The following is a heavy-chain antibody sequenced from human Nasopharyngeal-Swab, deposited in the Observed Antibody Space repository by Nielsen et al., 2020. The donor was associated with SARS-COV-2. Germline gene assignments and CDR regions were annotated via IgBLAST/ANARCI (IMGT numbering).Heavy chain of an antibody. CDR2: ISYDGSNK. Sequence: GEPLKISCAASGFTFSSYGMHWVRQAPGKGLEWVALISYDGSNKYYADSVKGRFTISRDNSKNTLYLQMNSLRAEDTAVYYCAKGGHGDRLDFDYWGQGTLVTVSS. J-gene: IGHJ4*02. CDR3: AKGGHGDRLDFDY. CDR1: GFTFSSYG. V-gene: IGHV3-30*18. D-gene: IGHD4-17*01.